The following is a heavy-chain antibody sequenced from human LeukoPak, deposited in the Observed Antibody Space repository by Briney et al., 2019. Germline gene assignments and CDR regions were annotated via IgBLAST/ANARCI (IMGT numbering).Heavy chain of an antibody. CDR1: GFSFSNSD. J-gene: IGHJ5*02. CDR2: IGAGADT. Sequence: GGSLRLSCAASGFSFSNSDMHWVRQATGKGLEWVSAIGAGADTYYPDSVKGRFTISRENAKNSLYLQMNSLRAEDTAIYYCANYTNQVVFFSWGQGTLVTVSS. CDR3: ANYTNQVVFFS. V-gene: IGHV3-13*01. D-gene: IGHD1-7*01.